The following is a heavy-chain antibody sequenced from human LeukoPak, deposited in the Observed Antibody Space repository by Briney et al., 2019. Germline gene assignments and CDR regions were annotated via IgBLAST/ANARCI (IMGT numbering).Heavy chain of an antibody. CDR3: ARGWDGYNPYCFDY. Sequence: SETLSLTCTVSGGSISSYYWSWIRQPAGKGLEWIGRIYTSGSTNYNPSLKSRVTMSVDTSKNQFSLKLSSVTAADTAVYYCARGWDGYNPYCFDYWGQGTLVTVSS. CDR1: GGSISSYY. J-gene: IGHJ4*02. V-gene: IGHV4-4*07. CDR2: IYTSGST. D-gene: IGHD5-24*01.